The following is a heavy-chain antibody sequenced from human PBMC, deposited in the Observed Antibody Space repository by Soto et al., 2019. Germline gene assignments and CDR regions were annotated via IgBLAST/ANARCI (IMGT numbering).Heavy chain of an antibody. CDR2: IFPMYGTP. CDR3: ARDYEYQIRESAARDI. D-gene: IGHD2-15*01. Sequence: QVLLVQSGAEVKKPGSSVKVSCKASGGAFSRYAISWVRQAPGQGLEWVGGIFPMYGTPVYAQKLQGRVTLTADEVTTTDYMELRGLRYDDTAFYYCARDYEYQIRESAARDIWGQGTMVTVSS. CDR1: GGAFSRYA. V-gene: IGHV1-69*01. J-gene: IGHJ3*02.